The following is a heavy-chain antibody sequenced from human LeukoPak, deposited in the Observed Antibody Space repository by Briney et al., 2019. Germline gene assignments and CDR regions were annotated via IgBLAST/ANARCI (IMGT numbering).Heavy chain of an antibody. CDR3: ARALNWASRFHY. J-gene: IGHJ4*02. Sequence: GGSLRLSCAASGFTVSSNYMSWVRQAPGKGLEWVSVIYSGGSTYYADSVKGRFTISRDNSKSTLYLQMNSLRAEDTAVYYCARALNWASRFHYWGQGTLVTVSS. D-gene: IGHD7-27*01. CDR2: IYSGGST. CDR1: GFTVSSNY. V-gene: IGHV3-66*02.